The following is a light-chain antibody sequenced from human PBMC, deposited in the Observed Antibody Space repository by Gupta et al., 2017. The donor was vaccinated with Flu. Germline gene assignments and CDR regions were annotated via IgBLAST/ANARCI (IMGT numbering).Light chain of an antibody. CDR2: EDR. V-gene: IGLV3-10*01. J-gene: IGLJ3*02. CDR1: ALPKKY. Sequence: GDALPKKYAYWYQQKSGQAPVLIIYEDRKRPSGIPERFSGSSSGTMATLTISGAQVEDEADYYCYSTDTSCNHRVFGGGTNLTVL. CDR3: YSTDTSCNHRV.